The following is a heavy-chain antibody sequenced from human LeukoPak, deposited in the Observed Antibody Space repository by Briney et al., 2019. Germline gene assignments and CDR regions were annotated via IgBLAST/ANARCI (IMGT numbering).Heavy chain of an antibody. D-gene: IGHD6-6*01. CDR2: IYYSGST. CDR1: GGSISTYY. J-gene: IGHJ6*02. Sequence: SETLSLTGAVSGGSISTYYWSWIRQPPGKGLEWIGYIYYSGSTNYNPSLKSRVTVSVDTSNNQFSLKLSSVTAADTAVYYCARDRLGLPMDVWGQGTTVTVSS. CDR3: ARDRLGLPMDV. V-gene: IGHV4-59*01.